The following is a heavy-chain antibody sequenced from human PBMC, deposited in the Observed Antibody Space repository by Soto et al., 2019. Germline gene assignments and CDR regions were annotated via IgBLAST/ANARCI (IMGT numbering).Heavy chain of an antibody. J-gene: IGHJ5*02. D-gene: IGHD2-8*01. CDR2: TYFRSKWYN. Sequence: SQTLSLTCAISGDSVSSNTASWNWIRQSPSRGLEWLGRTYFRSKWYNDYAVSVKSRIIINPDTSNNQFSLQLNSVTPEDTAVYYCARGTCTDGVCYRVDPWGQGTLVTVSS. V-gene: IGHV6-1*01. CDR3: ARGTCTDGVCYRVDP. CDR1: GDSVSSNTAS.